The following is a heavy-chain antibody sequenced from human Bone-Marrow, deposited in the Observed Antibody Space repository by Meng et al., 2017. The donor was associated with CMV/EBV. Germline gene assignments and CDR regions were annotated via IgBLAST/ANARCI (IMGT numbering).Heavy chain of an antibody. CDR2: IRYDGSNK. J-gene: IGHJ6*02. CDR1: GFTFSSYW. Sequence: GESLKISCAASGFTFSSYWMSWVRQAPGKGLEWVAFIRYDGSNKYYADSVKGRFTISRDNSKNTLYLQMNSLRAEDTAVYYCAKEEWSSTDHYYYYGMDVWGQGTTVTVSS. CDR3: AKEEWSSTDHYYYYGMDV. V-gene: IGHV3-30*02. D-gene: IGHD2-2*01.